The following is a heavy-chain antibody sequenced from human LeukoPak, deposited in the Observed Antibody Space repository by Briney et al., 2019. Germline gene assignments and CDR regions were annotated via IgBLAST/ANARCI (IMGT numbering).Heavy chain of an antibody. J-gene: IGHJ4*02. CDR3: ARDRRQLGYFDY. D-gene: IGHD5-18*01. V-gene: IGHV3-30-3*01. CDR1: GFTFSSYA. CDR2: ISYDGSNK. Sequence: GRSLRLSCAASGFTFSSYAMHWVRQAPGKGLEWVAVISYDGSNKYYADSVKGRFTISRDNSKNTLYLQMNSLRAEDTAVYYCARDRRQLGYFDYWGQGTLVTVSS.